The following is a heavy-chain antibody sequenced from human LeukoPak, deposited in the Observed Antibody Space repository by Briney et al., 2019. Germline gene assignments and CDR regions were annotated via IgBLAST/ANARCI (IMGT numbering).Heavy chain of an antibody. CDR1: GGSISSYY. CDR2: IYYSGST. J-gene: IGHJ5*02. D-gene: IGHD5-24*01. V-gene: IGHV4-59*08. CDR3: ARWLQLKNWFDP. Sequence: SETLSLTCTVSGGSISSYYWSWIRQPPGKGLEWIGYIYYSGSTNYNPSLKSRVTISVGTSKNQFSLKLSSVTAADTAVYYCARWLQLKNWFDPWGQGTLVTVSS.